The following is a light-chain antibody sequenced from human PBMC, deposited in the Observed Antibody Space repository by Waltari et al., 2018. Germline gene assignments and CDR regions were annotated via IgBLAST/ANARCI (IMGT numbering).Light chain of an antibody. CDR1: QSISSW. J-gene: IGKJ1*01. Sequence: DTQMTKSPTTLSASVGDRVTITCSASQSISSWLSWYQQKPGKAPKLLIYKAPSLERGVPSRFSGSGSGTEFTLTISSLQPDDFATYYCQQYNSYSRTFGQGTKVEIK. CDR3: QQYNSYSRT. V-gene: IGKV1-5*03. CDR2: KAP.